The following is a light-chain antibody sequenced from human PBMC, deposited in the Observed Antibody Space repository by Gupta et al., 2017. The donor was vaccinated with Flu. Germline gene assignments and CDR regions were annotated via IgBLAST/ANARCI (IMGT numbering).Light chain of an antibody. J-gene: IGKJ4*01. V-gene: IGKV3-15*01. Sequence: ERVILSCRASQSVSSKVAWYQHRPGQAPRLLSYDASTRARGIPDKFIGSGSGTAFTLTISSLQSEDFALYYGQQYYTWPPLTFGGGTKVEVK. CDR1: QSVSSK. CDR3: QQYYTWPPLT. CDR2: DAS.